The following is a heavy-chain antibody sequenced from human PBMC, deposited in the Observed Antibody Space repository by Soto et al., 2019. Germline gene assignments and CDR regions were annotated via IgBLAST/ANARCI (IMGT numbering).Heavy chain of an antibody. J-gene: IGHJ3*02. CDR2: IYYSGST. CDR1: GGSISSGGYY. CDR3: ARDRPNGGKDAFDI. Sequence: QVQLQESGPGLVKPSQTLSLTCTVSGGSISSGGYYWSWIRQHPGKGLEWIGYIYYSGSTYYNPSLKIRVTISVDTSKNQFSLKLSSVTAADTAVYYCARDRPNGGKDAFDIWGQGTMVTVSS. V-gene: IGHV4-31*03.